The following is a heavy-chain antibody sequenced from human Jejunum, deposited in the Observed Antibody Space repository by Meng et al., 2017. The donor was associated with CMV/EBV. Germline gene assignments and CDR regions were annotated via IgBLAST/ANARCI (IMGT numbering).Heavy chain of an antibody. CDR3: ARADCSSTSCYKSAFDI. Sequence: FTVSSNYMSGVRQAPGKGLEWVSVIYSGGSTYYADSVKGRFTISRDNSKNTLYLQMNSLRAEDTAVYYCARADCSSTSCYKSAFDIWGQGTMVTVSS. CDR2: IYSGGST. D-gene: IGHD2-2*02. V-gene: IGHV3-53*01. CDR1: FTVSSNY. J-gene: IGHJ3*02.